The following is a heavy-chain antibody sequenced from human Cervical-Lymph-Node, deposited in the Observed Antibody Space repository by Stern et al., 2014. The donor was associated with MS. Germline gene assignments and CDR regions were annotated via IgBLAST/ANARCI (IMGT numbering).Heavy chain of an antibody. CDR2: LDWDGDK. CDR3: VRAREGYYFDY. V-gene: IGHV2-70*01. CDR1: GFSLSTTGMC. Sequence: QVTLRESGPALVKPTQTLTLTCTFSGFSLSTTGMCLSWIRPPPGKALEWLALLDWDGDKYYSTALKTRLTISKDTSKNQVVLTMTNMAPLDTATYFCVRAREGYYFDYWGQGIPVTVSS. J-gene: IGHJ4*02. D-gene: IGHD2-21*01.